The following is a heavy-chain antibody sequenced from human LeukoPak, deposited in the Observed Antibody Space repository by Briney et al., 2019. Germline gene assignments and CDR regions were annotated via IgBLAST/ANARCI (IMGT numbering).Heavy chain of an antibody. CDR3: ARLPGGFGAAAGKSVIGGFDY. CDR2: INHSGST. V-gene: IGHV4-34*01. D-gene: IGHD6-13*01. Sequence: SETLSLTCAVYGGSFSGYYWSWIRQPPGKGLEWIGEINHSGSTNYNPSLKSRVTISVDTSKNQFSLKLSSVTAADTAVYYCARLPGGFGAAAGKSVIGGFDYWGQGTLVTVSS. CDR1: GGSFSGYY. J-gene: IGHJ4*02.